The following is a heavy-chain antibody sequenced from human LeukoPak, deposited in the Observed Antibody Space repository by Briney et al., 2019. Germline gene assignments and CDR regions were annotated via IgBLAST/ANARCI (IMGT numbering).Heavy chain of an antibody. CDR1: GFTFSDYY. CDR3: ARLYSSSFGFWFDP. V-gene: IGHV3-11*01. CDR2: ISSSGSTI. D-gene: IGHD6-6*01. Sequence: SGGSLRLSCAASGFTFSDYYMSWIRQAPGKGLEWVSYISSSGSTIYYADSVKGRFTISRDNAKNSLYLQMNSLRAEDTAVYYCARLYSSSFGFWFDPWGQGTLVTVSS. J-gene: IGHJ5*02.